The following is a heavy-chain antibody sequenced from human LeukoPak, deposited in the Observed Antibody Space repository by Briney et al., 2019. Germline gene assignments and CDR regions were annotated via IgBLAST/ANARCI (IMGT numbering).Heavy chain of an antibody. CDR1: GVSINSHY. CDR3: ARVLQNYYHMDV. D-gene: IGHD3-3*01. J-gene: IGHJ6*03. Sequence: SETLSLTCTASGVSINSHYWSWIRQPPGKGLEWIGFIYDSGSANYKSSLKSRVTMTVDTSKNQFSLKLSSVSAADTAVYYCARVLQNYYHMDVWGKGTTVTVSS. V-gene: IGHV4-59*11. CDR2: IYDSGSA.